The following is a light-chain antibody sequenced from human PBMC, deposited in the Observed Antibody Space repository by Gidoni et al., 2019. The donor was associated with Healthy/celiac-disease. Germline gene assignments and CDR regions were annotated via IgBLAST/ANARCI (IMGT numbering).Light chain of an antibody. CDR1: QSVSSSY. V-gene: IGKV3-20*01. CDR2: GAS. CDR3: QQYGSSPPYT. Sequence: EIVLTQSPGTLSLSPGERATLSCRASQSVSSSYLAWYQQKPGQAPRLLIYGASSRATGITGRFSGSGSGTDFTLTISRLEPEDFAVYYCQQYGSSPPYTFGQGTKLEIK. J-gene: IGKJ2*01.